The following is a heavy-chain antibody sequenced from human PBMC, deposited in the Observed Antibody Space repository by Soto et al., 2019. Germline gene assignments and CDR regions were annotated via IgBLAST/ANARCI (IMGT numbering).Heavy chain of an antibody. CDR2: IKSDGSST. CDR1: GFTFSSHW. CDR3: VRGPTFGVIQYYDTLDY. J-gene: IGHJ4*02. V-gene: IGHV3-74*01. D-gene: IGHD3-3*01. Sequence: GGSLRLSCAASGFTFSSHWMHWVRQAPGKGLVWVSRIKSDGSSTNYADSVKGRFTISRDNAKNTLYLQMNSLRAEDTAVYYCVRGPTFGVIQYYDTLDYWGQGTLVTVSS.